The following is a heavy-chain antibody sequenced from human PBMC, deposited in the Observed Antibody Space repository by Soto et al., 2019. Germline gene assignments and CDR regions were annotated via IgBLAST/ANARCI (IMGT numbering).Heavy chain of an antibody. CDR3: ARGQRALITYGPFDP. D-gene: IGHD4-17*01. Sequence: GGSLRLSCAASGFTLSNYAMSWVRQAPGKGLEWVSTFSGTGGYTYYADSVKGRFTISRDESKNTLFLHMNSLRAADTAVYYCARGQRALITYGPFDPWGQGTLVTVSS. CDR2: FSGTGGYT. J-gene: IGHJ5*02. CDR1: GFTLSNYA. V-gene: IGHV3-23*01.